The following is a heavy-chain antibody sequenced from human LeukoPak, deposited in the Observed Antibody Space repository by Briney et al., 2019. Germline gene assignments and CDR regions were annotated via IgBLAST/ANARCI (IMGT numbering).Heavy chain of an antibody. V-gene: IGHV4-59*01. CDR3: ARARTITGYSDY. J-gene: IGHJ4*02. CDR1: GGSISSYY. CDR2: IYYSGST. D-gene: IGHD5-24*01. Sequence: SVTLSLTCTVSGGSISSYYWSWIRQPPGKGLEGIGYIYYSGSTNYNPPLKSRVTISVDTSKNQFSLKLSSVTAADTAVYYCARARTITGYSDYWGQGTLVTVSS.